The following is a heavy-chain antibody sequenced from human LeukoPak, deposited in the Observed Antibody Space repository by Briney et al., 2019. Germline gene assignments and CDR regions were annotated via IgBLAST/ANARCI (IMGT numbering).Heavy chain of an antibody. J-gene: IGHJ6*04. D-gene: IGHD3-10*02. CDR2: TYSNGRT. V-gene: IGHV3-66*01. CDR1: GFTVSSNE. CDR3: AELGITMIGGV. Sequence: GGSLRPSCAASGFTVSSNEMSWVRQAPGKGLEWVSVTYSNGRTYYADSVKGRFTISRDNAKNSLYLQMNSLRAEDTAVYYCAELGITMIGGVWGKGTTVTISS.